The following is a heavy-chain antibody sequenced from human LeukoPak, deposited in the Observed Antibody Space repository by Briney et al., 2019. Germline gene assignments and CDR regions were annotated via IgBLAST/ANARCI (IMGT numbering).Heavy chain of an antibody. CDR3: ARESISGNYSD. D-gene: IGHD1-26*01. Sequence: ASVKVSCKASGYTFTSYDINWVRQATGQGLEWMGWMNPNSGNTGYAQKFQGRVTMTRNTSISTAYMELSRLRSDDTAVYYCARESISGNYSDWGQGTLVTVSS. CDR1: GYTFTSYD. CDR2: MNPNSGNT. J-gene: IGHJ4*02. V-gene: IGHV1-8*01.